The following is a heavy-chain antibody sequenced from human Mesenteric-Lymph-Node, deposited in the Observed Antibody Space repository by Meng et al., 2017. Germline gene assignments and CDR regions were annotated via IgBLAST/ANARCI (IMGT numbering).Heavy chain of an antibody. J-gene: IGHJ3*02. D-gene: IGHD5/OR15-5a*01. Sequence: GGSRRLSCAASGFSFSSYSMNWVRQAPGEGLEWVAYISSLSSSIYYADSVRGRVTISSDDAQNSLYLKINSLRAEDTDIYYCVRDQISTAFDIWGQGIMVTVSS. CDR2: ISSLSSSI. CDR1: GFSFSSYS. CDR3: VRDQISTAFDI. V-gene: IGHV3-21*01.